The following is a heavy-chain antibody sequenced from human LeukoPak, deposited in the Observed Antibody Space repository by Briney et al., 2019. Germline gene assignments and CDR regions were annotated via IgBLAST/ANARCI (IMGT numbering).Heavy chain of an antibody. J-gene: IGHJ4*02. D-gene: IGHD3-22*01. CDR2: IVVGSGNT. CDR3: AAATDRSGYLLTR. V-gene: IGHV1-58*01. Sequence: ASVKVSCKASGFTFISSAVQWVRQARGQRLEWIGWIVVGSGNTNYAQKFQERVTITRDMSTSTAYMELSSLRSEDTAVYYCAAATDRSGYLLTRWGQGTLVTVSS. CDR1: GFTFISSA.